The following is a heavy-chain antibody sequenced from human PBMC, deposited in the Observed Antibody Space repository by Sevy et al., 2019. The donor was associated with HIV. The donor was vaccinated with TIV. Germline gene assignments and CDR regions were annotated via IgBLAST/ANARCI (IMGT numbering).Heavy chain of an antibody. D-gene: IGHD3-22*01. CDR1: GFTVSDNY. V-gene: IGHV3-53*01. CDR2: IYSDGST. J-gene: IGHJ3*02. Sequence: GGSLRLSCAASGFTVSDNYMSWVRQAPGKGLEWVSVIYSDGSTYYADSVKGRFTISRDNSKNTLYLQMNSLRAEDTXXYYCANHASDYDSSGYLERDAFDIWGQGTMVTVSS. CDR3: ANHASDYDSSGYLERDAFDI.